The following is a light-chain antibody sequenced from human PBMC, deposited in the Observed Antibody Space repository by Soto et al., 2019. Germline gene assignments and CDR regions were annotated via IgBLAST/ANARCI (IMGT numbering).Light chain of an antibody. CDR3: SSYTSTMTNV. CDR1: SSDVGGFNS. V-gene: IGLV2-14*03. Sequence: QSAPPQPACASGLPRQSTTISCTGTSSDVGGFNSVSWYQLRPGTAPKLILYDVVDRPSGVSYRFSGSKSGNTASLTISGLQAADEADYFCSSYTSTMTNVFGSGTKVTVL. J-gene: IGLJ1*01. CDR2: DVV.